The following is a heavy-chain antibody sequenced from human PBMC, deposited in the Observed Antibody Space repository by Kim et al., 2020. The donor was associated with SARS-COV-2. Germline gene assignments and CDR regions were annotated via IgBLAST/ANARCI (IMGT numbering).Heavy chain of an antibody. Sequence: GGSLRLSCAASGFTFSSYSMNWVRQAPGKGLEWVSSISSSSSYIYYADSVKGRFTISRDNAKNSLYLQMNSLRAEDTAVYYCAREKVSDILTGYYMDWYFDLWGRGTLVTVSS. V-gene: IGHV3-21*01. CDR3: AREKVSDILTGYYMDWYFDL. J-gene: IGHJ2*01. CDR2: ISSSSSYI. D-gene: IGHD3-9*01. CDR1: GFTFSSYS.